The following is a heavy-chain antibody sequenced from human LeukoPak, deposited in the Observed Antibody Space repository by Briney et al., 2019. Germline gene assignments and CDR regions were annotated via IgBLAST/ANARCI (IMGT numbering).Heavy chain of an antibody. J-gene: IGHJ4*02. CDR3: ARLPSSGWLRYYFDY. CDR1: GGSISSSSYY. Sequence: SETLSLTCTVSGGSISSSSYYWGWIRQPPGKGLEWIGTMYYSGSTYYNPSLKSRVTISVDTSKNQFSLKVSSVTAADTAVYYCARLPSSGWLRYYFDYWGQGTLVTVSS. D-gene: IGHD6-19*01. CDR2: MYYSGST. V-gene: IGHV4-39*01.